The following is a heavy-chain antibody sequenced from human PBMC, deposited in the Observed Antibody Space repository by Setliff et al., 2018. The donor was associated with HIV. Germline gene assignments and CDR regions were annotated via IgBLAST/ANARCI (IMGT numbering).Heavy chain of an antibody. V-gene: IGHV4-30-2*03. CDR1: GGSISSGGYS. Sequence: SETLSLTCAVSGGSISSGGYSWNWIRQPPGKGLEWIGSIYYSGSTYYNPSLKSRVTISVDTSKNQFSLKLSSVTAADTAVYYCAQAYGSGSYYGYYYYYYYMDVWGKGTTVTVSS. CDR2: IYYSGST. CDR3: AQAYGSGSYYGYYYYYYYMDV. D-gene: IGHD3-10*01. J-gene: IGHJ6*03.